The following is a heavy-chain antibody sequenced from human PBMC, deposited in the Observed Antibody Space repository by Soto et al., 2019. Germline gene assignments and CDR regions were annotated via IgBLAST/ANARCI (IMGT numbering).Heavy chain of an antibody. D-gene: IGHD6-13*01. CDR3: ARVGRIAAAGTWFDP. V-gene: IGHV4-59*01. CDR2: IYYSGST. J-gene: IGHJ5*02. Sequence: SETLSLTCAVSAGSTSGSFWSWIRQSPGRELELIGYIYYSGSTYYNPSLKSRITISIDTSKNQFSLKMTSVTAADTAVYYCARVGRIAAAGTWFDPWGQGTPVTVSS. CDR1: AGSTSGSF.